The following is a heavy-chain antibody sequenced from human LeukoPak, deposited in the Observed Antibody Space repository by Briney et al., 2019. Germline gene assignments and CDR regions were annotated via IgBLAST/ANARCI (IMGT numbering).Heavy chain of an antibody. Sequence: GGSLRLSCAASGFTFSSYSMNWVRQAPGKGLEWVAVISYDGSNKYYADSVKGRFTISRDNSKNTLYLQMNSLRAEDTAVYYCAKDTLYYDSSGENDYWGQGTLVTVSS. J-gene: IGHJ4*02. D-gene: IGHD3-22*01. CDR3: AKDTLYYDSSGENDY. V-gene: IGHV3-30*18. CDR1: GFTFSSYS. CDR2: ISYDGSNK.